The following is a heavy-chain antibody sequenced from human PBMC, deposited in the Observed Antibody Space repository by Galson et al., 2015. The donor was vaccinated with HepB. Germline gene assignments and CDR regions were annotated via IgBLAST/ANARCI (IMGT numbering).Heavy chain of an antibody. D-gene: IGHD6-13*01. Sequence: PALVKPTQTLTLPCTFSGFSLSTSGVAVGWIRQPPGKALEWLALFYWDDDKRYSPSLKNRVTITKDSSKNQVVLTMSNMDPVDTGTYYCAHAGQQAGVYHFDYWDQGTLVTVSS. V-gene: IGHV2-5*02. J-gene: IGHJ4*02. CDR2: FYWDDDK. CDR3: AHAGQQAGVYHFDY. CDR1: GFSLSTSGVA.